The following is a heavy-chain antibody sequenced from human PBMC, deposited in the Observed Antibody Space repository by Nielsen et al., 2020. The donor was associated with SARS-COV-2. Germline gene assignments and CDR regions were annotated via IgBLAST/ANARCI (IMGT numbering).Heavy chain of an antibody. D-gene: IGHD6-13*01. J-gene: IGHJ4*02. V-gene: IGHV5-51*01. CDR2: IYPGDSDT. CDR3: ARRMGHSSSWYEMGY. Sequence: GESLKISCKASGYTFTSHLLGWVRQMPGKGLEWMGIIYPGDSDTRYSPSFQGQVTISADKSISTAYLQWSSLKASDTAMYYCARRMGHSSSWYEMGYWGQGTLVTVSS. CDR1: GYTFTSHL.